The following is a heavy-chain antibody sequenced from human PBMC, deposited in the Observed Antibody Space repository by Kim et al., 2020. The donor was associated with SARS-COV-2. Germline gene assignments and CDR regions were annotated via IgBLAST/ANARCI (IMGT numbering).Heavy chain of an antibody. J-gene: IGHJ4*02. CDR2: ISGSGGST. V-gene: IGHV3-23*01. CDR3: AKDEGGVTMIVVVGEY. D-gene: IGHD3-22*01. Sequence: GGSLRLSCAASGFTFSSYAMSWVRQAPGKGLEWVSAISGSGGSTYYADSVKGRFTISRDNSKNTLYLQMNSLRAEDTAVYYCAKDEGGVTMIVVVGEYWGQGTLVTVSS. CDR1: GFTFSSYA.